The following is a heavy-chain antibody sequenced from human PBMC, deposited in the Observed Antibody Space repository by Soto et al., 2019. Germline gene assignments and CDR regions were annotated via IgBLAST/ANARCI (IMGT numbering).Heavy chain of an antibody. V-gene: IGHV3-21*01. Sequence: EVQLVESGGGLVKPGGSLRLSCAASGFTFSSYSMNWVRQAPGKGLEWVSSISSSSSYIYYADSVKGRFTISRDNAKNSLYLQKNSLRAEDTAVYYCAGGAGGGSSSHRFDYWGQGTLVTVSS. CDR2: ISSSSSYI. D-gene: IGHD6-13*01. CDR1: GFTFSSYS. J-gene: IGHJ4*02. CDR3: AGGAGGGSSSHRFDY.